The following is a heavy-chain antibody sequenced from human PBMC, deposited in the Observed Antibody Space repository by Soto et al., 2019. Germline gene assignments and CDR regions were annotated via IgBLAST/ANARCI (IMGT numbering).Heavy chain of an antibody. V-gene: IGHV1-69*08. CDR1: GGTFSSYT. CDR2: IIPILGIA. D-gene: IGHD2-2*01. CDR3: ARDGGVGSEVVVPAAMPGYYYYMDV. Sequence: QVQLVQSGAEVKKPGSSVKVSCKASGGTFSSYTISWVRQAPGQGLEWMGRIIPILGIANYAQKFQGRVTITADKSTSTASMELSSLRSEETAVYYCARDGGVGSEVVVPAAMPGYYYYMDVWGKGTTVTVSS. J-gene: IGHJ6*03.